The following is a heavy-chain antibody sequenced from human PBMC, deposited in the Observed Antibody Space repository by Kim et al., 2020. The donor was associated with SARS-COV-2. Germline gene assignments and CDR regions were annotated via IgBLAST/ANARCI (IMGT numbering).Heavy chain of an antibody. CDR2: ISSSSSTI. CDR1: GFTFSSYS. J-gene: IGHJ3*02. CDR3: ARDLQSPIQLWFRVGAFDI. D-gene: IGHD5-18*01. V-gene: IGHV3-48*02. Sequence: GGSLRLSCAASGFTFSSYSMNWVRQAPGKGLEWVSYISSSSSTIYYADSVKGRFTISRDNAKNSLYLQMNSLRDEDTAVYYCARDLQSPIQLWFRVGAFDIWGQGTMVTVSS.